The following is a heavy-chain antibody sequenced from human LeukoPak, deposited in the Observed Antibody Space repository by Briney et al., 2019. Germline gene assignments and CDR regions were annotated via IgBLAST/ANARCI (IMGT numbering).Heavy chain of an antibody. Sequence: SEPLSLPCPLSRGSIRSYYWSWIRQSPEKGLEWIGSFYYGESTKYNPSLKSRVSISVDTSKTQVSLKLNSINAADTAVYYCASGSGSYYFVYWGQGVLVTVSS. CDR2: FYYGEST. CDR3: ASGSGSYYFVY. D-gene: IGHD3-10*01. CDR1: RGSIRSYY. V-gene: IGHV4-59*01. J-gene: IGHJ4*02.